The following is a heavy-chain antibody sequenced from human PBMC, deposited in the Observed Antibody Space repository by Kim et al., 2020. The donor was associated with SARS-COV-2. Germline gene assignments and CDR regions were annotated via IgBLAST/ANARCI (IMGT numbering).Heavy chain of an antibody. CDR3: ARSSPGHRYIVVVPAAILFDP. D-gene: IGHD2-2*01. V-gene: IGHV1-18*01. Sequence: ASVKVSCKASGYTFTSYGISWVRQAPGQGLEWMGWISAYNGNTNYAHKFQGRVTMTTDTSTSTAYMELRSLRSDDTAVYYCARSSPGHRYIVVVPAAILFDPWGQGTLVTVSS. J-gene: IGHJ5*02. CDR1: GYTFTSYG. CDR2: ISAYNGNT.